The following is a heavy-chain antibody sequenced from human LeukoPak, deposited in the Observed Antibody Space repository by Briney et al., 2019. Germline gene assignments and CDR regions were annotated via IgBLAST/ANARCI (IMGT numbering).Heavy chain of an antibody. Sequence: QPGGTLRLSCAASGFTFSTYGMSWVRQAPGKGLEWVSSVVYGETTTYYTSSVKGRFTISRDNSKNTLYLQMNSLRAEDTAVYYCANLHYDILTGYIYYFDYGGQGTLVTVSS. CDR3: ANLHYDILTGYIYYFDY. CDR1: GFTFSTYG. D-gene: IGHD3-9*01. CDR2: VVYGETTT. J-gene: IGHJ4*02. V-gene: IGHV3-23*01.